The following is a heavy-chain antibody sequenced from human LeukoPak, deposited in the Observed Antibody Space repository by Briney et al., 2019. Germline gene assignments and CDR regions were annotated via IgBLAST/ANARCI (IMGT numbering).Heavy chain of an antibody. D-gene: IGHD3-22*01. V-gene: IGHV1-18*01. CDR1: GYTFTSYG. J-gene: IGHJ4*02. CDR2: ISAYNGNT. Sequence: ASVKVSCKASGYTFTSYGISWVRQAPGQGLEWMGWISAYNGNTNYAQELQGRVTMTTDTSTSTAYMELRSLRSDDTAVYYCAREGDLDYYDSSGYYYVYWGQGTLVTVSS. CDR3: AREGDLDYYDSSGYYYVY.